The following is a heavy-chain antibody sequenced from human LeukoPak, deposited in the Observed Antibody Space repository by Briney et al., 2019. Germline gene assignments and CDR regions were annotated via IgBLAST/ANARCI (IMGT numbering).Heavy chain of an antibody. CDR3: ARRERYSSSWYFDC. CDR2: IYPSDSDT. D-gene: IGHD6-13*01. CDR1: GYRFTTYW. V-gene: IGHV5-51*01. Sequence: GESLKISCKGSGYRFTTYWIGWVRQMPGKGLEWMGIIYPSDSDTRYSPSFQGQVTISADKSISTAYLQWSSLRASDTAMYYCARRERYSSSWYFDCWGQGTLVTVSS. J-gene: IGHJ4*02.